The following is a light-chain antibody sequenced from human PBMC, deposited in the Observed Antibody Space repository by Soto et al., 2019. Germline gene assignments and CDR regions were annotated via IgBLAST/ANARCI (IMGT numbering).Light chain of an antibody. V-gene: IGKV3-11*01. CDR2: DAS. J-gene: IGKJ4*01. CDR3: QQRSNWPLT. CDR1: QSVSRY. Sequence: EFLLTPSPSTLTLSPGDRAHLSCRASQSVSRYLDWYQQKPGQARRLLIYDASNRATGIPARFSGSGSGTDVTLAVSSLEPEDIEVYDCQQRSNWPLTVGGRTKVDNK.